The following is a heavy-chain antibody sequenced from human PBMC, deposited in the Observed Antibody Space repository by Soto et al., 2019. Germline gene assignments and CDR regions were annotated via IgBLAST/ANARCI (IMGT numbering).Heavy chain of an antibody. Sequence: SVKVSCKASGGTFGVYCLSWMRQAPGQGLEWMGGILPLFAAANYAQKFQGRVTISAEESASAAYLELHSLRSDGTAVYFCARGGKWYDYAGESYHYTAKLDYWGQGTQVTVSS. D-gene: IGHD3-16*02. V-gene: IGHV1-69*13. J-gene: IGHJ4*02. CDR2: ILPLFAAA. CDR1: GGTFGVYC. CDR3: ARGGKWYDYAGESYHYTAKLDY.